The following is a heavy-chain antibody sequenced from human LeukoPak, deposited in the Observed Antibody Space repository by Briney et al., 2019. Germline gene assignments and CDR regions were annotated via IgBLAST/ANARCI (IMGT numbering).Heavy chain of an antibody. CDR3: ARDQQLRYFDWLSTDYYYYGMDV. V-gene: IGHV4-4*07. D-gene: IGHD3-9*01. J-gene: IGHJ6*02. CDR2: IYTSGST. CDR1: GGSISSYY. Sequence: SETLSLTCTVSGGSISSYYWSWIRQSAGKGLEWIGRIYTSGSTNYNPSLKSRVTMSVDTSKNQFSLKLSSVTAADTAVYYCARDQQLRYFDWLSTDYYYYGMDVWGQGTTVTVSS.